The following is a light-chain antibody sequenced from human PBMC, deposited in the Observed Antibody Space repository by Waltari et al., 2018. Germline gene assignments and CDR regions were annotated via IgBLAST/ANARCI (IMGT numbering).Light chain of an antibody. CDR3: QAWDSSTVV. CDR2: QDS. Sequence: SYELTQPPSVSVSPGQTASITCSGDKLGDKYACWYQQKPGQSPVLVIYQDSKRPSGTPGRFSGSNSGNTATLTIRGTPAMDEADYYCQAWDSSTVVFGGGTKLTVL. V-gene: IGLV3-1*01. J-gene: IGLJ2*01. CDR1: KLGDKY.